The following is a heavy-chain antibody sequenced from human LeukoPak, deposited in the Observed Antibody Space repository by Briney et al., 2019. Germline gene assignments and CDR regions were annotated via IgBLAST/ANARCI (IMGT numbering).Heavy chain of an antibody. V-gene: IGHV3-53*01. CDR1: GFTVSSNY. CDR3: ARSPGSTWSFDY. J-gene: IGHJ4*02. Sequence: GGSLRLSCAASGFTVSSNYMSWVRQAPGKGLEWVSVIYSGGSTYYADSLKGRFTISRDNAKNSLYLQMNSLRAEDTAVYYCARSPGSTWSFDYWGQGTLVTVSS. CDR2: IYSGGST. D-gene: IGHD6-13*01.